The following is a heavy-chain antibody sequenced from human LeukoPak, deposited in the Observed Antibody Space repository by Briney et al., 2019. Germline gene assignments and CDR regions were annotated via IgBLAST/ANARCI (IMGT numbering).Heavy chain of an antibody. CDR1: GGTFSSYA. D-gene: IGHD6-19*01. V-gene: IGHV1-69*04. Sequence: ASVKVSCKASGGTFSSYAISWVRQAPGQELEWMGRIIPILGIANYAQKFQGRVTITADKSTSTAYMELSSLRSEDTAVYYCASRTPDSSGDPWGQGTLVTVSS. J-gene: IGHJ5*02. CDR3: ASRTPDSSGDP. CDR2: IIPILGIA.